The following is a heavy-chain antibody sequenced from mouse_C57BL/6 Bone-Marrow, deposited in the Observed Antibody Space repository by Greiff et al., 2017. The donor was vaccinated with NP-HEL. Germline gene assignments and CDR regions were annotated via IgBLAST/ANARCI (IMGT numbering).Heavy chain of an antibody. Sequence: VQLQQPGAELVKPGASVKMSCKASGYTFTSYWITWVKQRPGQGLEWIGDIYPGSGSTNYNEKFKSKATLTVDTSSSTAYMQLSSLTSEDSAVYYCASSLNDYGNSLYWYFDGWGTGTTVTVSS. CDR3: ASSLNDYGNSLYWYFDG. CDR1: GYTFTSYW. D-gene: IGHD1-1*01. CDR2: IYPGSGST. J-gene: IGHJ1*03. V-gene: IGHV1-55*01.